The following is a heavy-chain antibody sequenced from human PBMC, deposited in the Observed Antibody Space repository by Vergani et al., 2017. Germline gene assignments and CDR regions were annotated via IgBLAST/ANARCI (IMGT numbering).Heavy chain of an antibody. CDR3: TRHVPCGDGACLHFDH. D-gene: IGHD2-21*01. J-gene: IGHJ4*02. CDR1: GYIFSNFW. CDR2: IYPGDSEV. Sequence: EKQLVQSGSETKKPGESLKISCQAFGYIFSNFWIGWVRQRPGRGLEWMGIIYPGDSEVKSNPTFRGQVIFSVATSVNTAYLPWRSLQASDTAIYYCTRHVPCGDGACLHFDHWGQGTQVTVSS. V-gene: IGHV5-51*01.